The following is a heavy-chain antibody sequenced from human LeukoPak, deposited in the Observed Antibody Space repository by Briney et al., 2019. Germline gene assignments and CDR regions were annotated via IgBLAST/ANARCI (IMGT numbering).Heavy chain of an antibody. Sequence: GASVKVSCKASGGTFSSYAISWVRQAPGQGLEWMGGIIPIFGTANYAQKFQGRVTITADKSTSTAYMELSSLRSEDTAVYYCARVGRGPLEWFGESEHFDYWGQGTLVTVSS. D-gene: IGHD3-10*01. CDR3: ARVGRGPLEWFGESEHFDY. V-gene: IGHV1-69*06. CDR1: GGTFSSYA. CDR2: IIPIFGTA. J-gene: IGHJ4*02.